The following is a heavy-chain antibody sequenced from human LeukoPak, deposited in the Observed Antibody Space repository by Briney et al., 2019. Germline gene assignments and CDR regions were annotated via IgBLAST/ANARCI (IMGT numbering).Heavy chain of an antibody. CDR3: AADTTGAIQLDY. CDR1: GFTFTSSA. Sequence: SVKVSCKASGFTFTSSAMQWVRQARGQRLEWIGWIVVGSGNTKYAQKFQERVTITRDMSTSTAYMELSSLRSEDTAVYYCAADTTGAIQLDYWGQGTLVTVSS. CDR2: IVVGSGNT. V-gene: IGHV1-58*02. J-gene: IGHJ4*02. D-gene: IGHD5-18*01.